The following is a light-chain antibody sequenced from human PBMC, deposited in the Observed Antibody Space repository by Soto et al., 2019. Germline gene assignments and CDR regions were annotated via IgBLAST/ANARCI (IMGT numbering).Light chain of an antibody. Sequence: QSALTQPASVSGSPGQSITISCTGTSSDVGGYNYVSWYQQHPGKAPKLMIYEVSNRPSGVSNRVSGSKSGNTVSLTISGLQAEDEADYYCSSYTSSSTLVFGTGTKVTVL. V-gene: IGLV2-14*01. CDR2: EVS. J-gene: IGLJ1*01. CDR3: SSYTSSSTLV. CDR1: SSDVGGYNY.